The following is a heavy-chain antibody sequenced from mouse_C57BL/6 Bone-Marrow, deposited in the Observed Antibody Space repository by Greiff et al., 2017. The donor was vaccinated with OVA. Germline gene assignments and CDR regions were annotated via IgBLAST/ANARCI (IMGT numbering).Heavy chain of an antibody. CDR2: INPNNGGT. CDR1: GYTFTDYY. CDR3: ARKLGLYAMDY. J-gene: IGHJ4*01. D-gene: IGHD4-1*01. Sequence: VQLQQSGPELVKPGASVKISCKASGYTFTDYYMNWVKQSHGKSLEWIGDINPNNGGTSYNQKFKGKATLTVDKSSSTAYMELRSLTSEDSAVYYCARKLGLYAMDYWGQGTSVTVSS. V-gene: IGHV1-26*01.